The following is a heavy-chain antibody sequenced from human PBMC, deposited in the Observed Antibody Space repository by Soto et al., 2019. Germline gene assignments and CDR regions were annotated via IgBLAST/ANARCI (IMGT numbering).Heavy chain of an antibody. V-gene: IGHV1-69*12. Sequence: QVQLVQSGAEVKKPGSSVKVSCKASGGSFRSYAVNWVRQAPGQGLECLGGIIPIFGTPNYAQKFHGRVSMXANXSTSTVYMDLISLTSEDTAVYYCAYSANHRYFFDSWGQGTLVTVSS. CDR2: IIPIFGTP. D-gene: IGHD5-18*01. CDR1: GGSFRSYA. J-gene: IGHJ5*01. CDR3: AYSANHRYFFDS.